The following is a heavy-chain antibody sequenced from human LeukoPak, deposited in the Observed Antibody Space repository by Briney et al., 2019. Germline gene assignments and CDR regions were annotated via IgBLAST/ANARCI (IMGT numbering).Heavy chain of an antibody. CDR2: IYPGDSDT. V-gene: IGHV5-51*01. Sequence: GESLKISCKGSGYSFTSYWIGWVRQMPGKGLEWMGIIYPGDSDTRYSPSFQGQVTISADKSISTAYLQRSSLKASDTAMYYCARQRYCSSTSCLSAYYFDYWGQGTLVTVSS. J-gene: IGHJ4*02. D-gene: IGHD2-2*01. CDR1: GYSFTSYW. CDR3: ARQRYCSSTSCLSAYYFDY.